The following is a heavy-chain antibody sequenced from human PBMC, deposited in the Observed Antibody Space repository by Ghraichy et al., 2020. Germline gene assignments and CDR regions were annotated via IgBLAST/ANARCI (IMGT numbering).Heavy chain of an antibody. CDR2: IKEDGSEK. CDR1: GFTFSSYW. V-gene: IGHV3-7*01. CDR3: ATWDYYGSGALDP. J-gene: IGHJ5*02. D-gene: IGHD3-10*01. Sequence: GESLNISCVVSGFTFSSYWMSWVRQAPGKGLEWVANIKEDGSEKYYVDSVKGRFTLSRDNAKESLYLQMNSLRVEDTAVYYCATWDYYGSGALDPWGQGTLVTVSS.